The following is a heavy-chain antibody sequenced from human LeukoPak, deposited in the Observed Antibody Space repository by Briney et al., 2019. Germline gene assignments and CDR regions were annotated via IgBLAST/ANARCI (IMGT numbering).Heavy chain of an antibody. V-gene: IGHV3-7*01. CDR3: ARNVPYYDFWSGYLQATLPDY. D-gene: IGHD3-3*01. CDR1: GFTFSSYW. Sequence: GGSLRLSCAASGFTFSSYWMSWVRQAPGKGLEWVANIKQDGSEKYYVDSVKGRFTISRDNAKNSLYLQMNSLRAEDTAVYYCARNVPYYDFWSGYLQATLPDYWGQGTLVTVSS. CDR2: IKQDGSEK. J-gene: IGHJ4*02.